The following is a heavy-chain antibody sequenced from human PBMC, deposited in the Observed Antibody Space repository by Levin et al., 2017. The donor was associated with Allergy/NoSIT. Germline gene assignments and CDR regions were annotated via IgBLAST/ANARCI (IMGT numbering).Heavy chain of an antibody. CDR3: ARESGSSAVTKQFDY. CDR1: GGSISSGDYY. D-gene: IGHD3-3*01. J-gene: IGHJ4*02. Sequence: KASETLSLTCTVSGGSISSGDYYWSWIRQPPGKGLEWIGYIYYSGSTYYNPSLKSRVTISVDTSKNQFSLKLSSVTAADTAVYYCARESGSSAVTKQFDYWGQGTLVTVSS. V-gene: IGHV4-30-4*01. CDR2: IYYSGST.